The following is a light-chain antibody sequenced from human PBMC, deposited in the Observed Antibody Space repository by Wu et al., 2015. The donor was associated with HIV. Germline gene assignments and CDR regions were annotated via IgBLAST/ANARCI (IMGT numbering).Light chain of an antibody. CDR1: QSVSSN. V-gene: IGKV3-11*01. J-gene: IGKJ4*01. Sequence: EIVMTQSPATLSVSPGERATLSCRASQSVSSNLDWYQQKPGQAPRLLIYGVSNRATGIPARFSGSKSGTEFTLTISRLEPEDFAVYYCQQRFHWPPLTFGGGTKVE. CDR2: GVS. CDR3: QQRFHWPPLT.